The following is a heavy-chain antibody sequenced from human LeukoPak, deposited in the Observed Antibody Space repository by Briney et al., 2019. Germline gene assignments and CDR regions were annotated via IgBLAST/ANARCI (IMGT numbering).Heavy chain of an antibody. J-gene: IGHJ4*02. CDR2: IYNSGST. CDR3: ARGAPPDS. CDR1: GASFNTGDYY. Sequence: SETLSLTCIVSGASFNTGDYYWNWIRQHPGEGLEWIGYIYNSGSTYYNPSLKSRVTISVDTSKNHFSLRLTSVTAADSAVYYCARGAPPDSWGQGTLVTVSS. V-gene: IGHV4-31*03.